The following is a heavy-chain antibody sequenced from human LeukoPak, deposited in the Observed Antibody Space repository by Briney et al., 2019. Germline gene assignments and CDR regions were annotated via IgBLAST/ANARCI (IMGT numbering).Heavy chain of an antibody. CDR1: GGSISSGDYY. CDR2: IYYSGST. J-gene: IGHJ4*02. D-gene: IGHD1-26*01. V-gene: IGHV4-30-4*08. Sequence: SESLSLTCTVSGGSISSGDYYWSWIRQPPGKGLEWIGYIYYSGSTYYNPSLKSRVTISVDTSKNQFSLKLSSVTAADTAVYYCASLRTIATFDYWGQGTLVTVSS. CDR3: ASLRTIATFDY.